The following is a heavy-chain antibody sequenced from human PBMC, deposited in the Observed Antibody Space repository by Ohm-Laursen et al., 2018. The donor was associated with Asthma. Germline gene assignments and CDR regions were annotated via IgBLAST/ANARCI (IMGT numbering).Heavy chain of an antibody. CDR3: ARVLEWGRYCSSTSCYAYYYYGMDV. CDR1: GGTFSSYA. V-gene: IGHV1-69*01. Sequence: ESSVKVSCKASGGTFSSYAISWVRQAPGQGLEWMGGIIPIFGTANYTQKFQGRVTITADESTSTAYMELSSLRSEDTAVYYCARVLEWGRYCSSTSCYAYYYYGMDVWGQGTTVTVSS. CDR2: IIPIFGTA. D-gene: IGHD2-2*01. J-gene: IGHJ6*02.